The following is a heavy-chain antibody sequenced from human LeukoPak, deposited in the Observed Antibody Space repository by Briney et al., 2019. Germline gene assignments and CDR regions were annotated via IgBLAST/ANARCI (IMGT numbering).Heavy chain of an antibody. V-gene: IGHV4-61*02. D-gene: IGHD2-2*01. J-gene: IGHJ3*02. CDR3: ARVHPGVVPAAPFIEAFDI. Sequence: PSETLSLTCTVSGGSISSGSYCWSWIRQPAGKGLEWIGRIYTSGSTNYNPSLKSRVTISVDTSKNQFSLKLSSVTAADTAVYYCARVHPGVVPAAPFIEAFDIWGQGTMVTVSS. CDR1: GGSISSGSYC. CDR2: IYTSGST.